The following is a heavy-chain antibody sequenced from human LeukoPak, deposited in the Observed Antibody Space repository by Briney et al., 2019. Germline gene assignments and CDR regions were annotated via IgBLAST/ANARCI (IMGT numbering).Heavy chain of an antibody. CDR1: GGSISIGSYY. CDR2: IYTSGST. CDR3: ARDPHYYDSSGYYPYFDY. D-gene: IGHD3-22*01. Sequence: SQTLSHTCTVSGGSISIGSYYWSWIRQPAGKGLEWLRRIYTSGSTNYNPSLKSRVAISVDTSKNQFSLKLSSVTAADTAVYYCARDPHYYDSSGYYPYFDYWGQGTLVTVSS. J-gene: IGHJ4*02. V-gene: IGHV4-61*02.